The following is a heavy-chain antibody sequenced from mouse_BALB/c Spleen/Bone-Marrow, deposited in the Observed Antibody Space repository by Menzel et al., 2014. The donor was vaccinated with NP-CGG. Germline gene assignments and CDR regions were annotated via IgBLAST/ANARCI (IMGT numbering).Heavy chain of an antibody. CDR3: ARESLYGSNYY. CDR1: GYTFTSYT. CDR2: INPSSGYT. V-gene: IGHV1-4*01. Sequence: VMLVESGAELARPGASVKMSCKASGYTFTSYTMHWVKQRPGQGLEWIGYINPSSGYTNYNQKFKDKATLTADKSSSTAYMQLSSLTSEDSAVYYCARESLYGSNYYWGQGTPLTVSS. J-gene: IGHJ2*01. D-gene: IGHD1-1*01.